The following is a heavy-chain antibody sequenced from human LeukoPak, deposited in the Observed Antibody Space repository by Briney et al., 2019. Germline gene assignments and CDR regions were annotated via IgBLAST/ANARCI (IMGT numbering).Heavy chain of an antibody. CDR3: AQRGGSGSYPDYYYYYMDV. D-gene: IGHD3-10*01. V-gene: IGHV4-4*07. CDR1: GGSISSYY. Sequence: TTSETLSLTCTVSGGSISSYYWSWIRQPAGKGLEWIGRIYTSGSTNYNPSLKSRVTMSVDTSKNQFSLKLSSVTAADTAVYYCAQRGGSGSYPDYYYYYMDVWGKGTTVTISS. J-gene: IGHJ6*03. CDR2: IYTSGST.